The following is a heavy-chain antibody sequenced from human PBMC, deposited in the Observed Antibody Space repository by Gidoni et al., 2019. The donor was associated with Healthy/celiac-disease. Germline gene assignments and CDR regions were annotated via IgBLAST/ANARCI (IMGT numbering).Heavy chain of an antibody. J-gene: IGHJ4*02. D-gene: IGHD6-19*01. V-gene: IGHV3-48*01. CDR3: ARDQVGGVAVAVSYFDY. CDR1: GFTFSSYS. CDR2: ISSSSSTI. Sequence: EVQLVESGGGLVQPGRSLRLSCAASGFTFSSYSMNWVRQAPGKGLEWVSNISSSSSTIYYADSVKGRFTIFRDNAKNSLYLQMNSLRAEDTAVYYCARDQVGGVAVAVSYFDYWGQGTLVTVSS.